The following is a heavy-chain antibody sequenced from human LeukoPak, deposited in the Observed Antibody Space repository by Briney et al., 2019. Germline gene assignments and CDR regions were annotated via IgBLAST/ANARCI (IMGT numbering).Heavy chain of an antibody. V-gene: IGHV3-74*01. CDR1: GFTFSGFW. J-gene: IGHJ5*02. CDR3: AVSNWMDP. Sequence: GGSLRLSCAASGFTFSGFWMHWVRQAPGKGLVWVSCISFDGSDATYADSVKGRFTISRDNAKNTLHLQVDSLTVEDTAVYYCAVSNWMDPWGQGTLVTVSS. CDR2: ISFDGSDA.